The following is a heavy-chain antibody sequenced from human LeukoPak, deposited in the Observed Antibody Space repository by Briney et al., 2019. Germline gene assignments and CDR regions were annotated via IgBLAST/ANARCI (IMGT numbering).Heavy chain of an antibody. D-gene: IGHD1-26*01. CDR1: GYPISSGYY. J-gene: IGHJ4*02. V-gene: IGHV4-38-2*02. CDR3: GRDRSGGYSVDY. CDR2: MYHSGST. Sequence: PSETLSLTCAVSGYPISSGYYWGWIRQPPGKGLEWIASMYHSGSTYYNPSLQSRVTLSADTSKNQFSLKMSSVTAADTAVYYCGRDRSGGYSVDYWGQGTLVTVS.